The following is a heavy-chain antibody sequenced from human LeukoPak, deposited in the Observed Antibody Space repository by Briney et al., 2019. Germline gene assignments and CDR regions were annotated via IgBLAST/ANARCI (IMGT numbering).Heavy chain of an antibody. CDR1: RFTFSTYW. V-gene: IGHV3-74*01. J-gene: IGHJ4*02. Sequence: QTGGSLRLSCAASRFTFSTYWMHWVRQAPGKGLVWVSRINGDGSTTTYADSVKGRFTISRDNAQNTLYLQMNSLRAEDTAVYYCARGGVDYWGQGTLVTVSS. CDR3: ARGGVDY. CDR2: INGDGSTT.